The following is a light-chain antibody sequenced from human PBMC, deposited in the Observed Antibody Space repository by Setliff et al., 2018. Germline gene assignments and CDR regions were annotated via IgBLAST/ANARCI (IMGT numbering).Light chain of an antibody. Sequence: QSVLTQPPSASGSPGQSVTISCTGTSSDVGGYNYVSWYQQHPGKAPKLMIYEVSKRPSGVPDRFSGSKSGNTASLTVSGLQAEGEADYYCSSYAGSTGNVFGTGTKV. V-gene: IGLV2-8*01. J-gene: IGLJ1*01. CDR2: EVS. CDR3: SSYAGSTGNV. CDR1: SSDVGGYNY.